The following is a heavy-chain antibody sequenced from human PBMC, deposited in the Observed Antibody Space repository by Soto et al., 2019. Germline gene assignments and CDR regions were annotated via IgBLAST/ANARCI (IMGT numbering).Heavy chain of an antibody. CDR1: GFTFSSYG. D-gene: IGHD3-9*01. V-gene: IGHV3-33*01. CDR3: ARDTVTYYDILTGNYGMDV. CDR2: IWYDGSNK. J-gene: IGHJ6*02. Sequence: GGSLRLSCAASGFTFSSYGMHWVRQAPGKGLEWVAVIWYDGSNKYYADSVKGRFTISRDNSKNTLCLQMNSLRAEDPAVYYCARDTVTYYDILTGNYGMDVWGQGTTVTVSS.